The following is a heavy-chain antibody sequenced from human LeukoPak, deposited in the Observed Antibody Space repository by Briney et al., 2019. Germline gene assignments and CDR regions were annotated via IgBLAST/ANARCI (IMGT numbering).Heavy chain of an antibody. D-gene: IGHD4-11*01. CDR2: IIPIFGTA. Sequence: GASVKVSCKASGGTFSSYAISWVRQAPGQGLEWMGGIIPIFGTASYAQKFQGRVTMTRDTSTSTVYMELSSLRSEDTAVYYCARGAYSKGADYWGQGTLVTVSS. J-gene: IGHJ4*02. CDR3: ARGAYSKGADY. CDR1: GGTFSSYA. V-gene: IGHV1-69*05.